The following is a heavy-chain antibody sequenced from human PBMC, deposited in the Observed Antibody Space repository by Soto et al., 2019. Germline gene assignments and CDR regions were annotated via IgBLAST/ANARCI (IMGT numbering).Heavy chain of an antibody. J-gene: IGHJ6*02. D-gene: IGHD3-16*01. V-gene: IGHV3-30*04. CDR3: ARDGASRPEAQIKYGLDF. CDR2: TSFDGSSK. CDR1: GFIFRSFA. Sequence: QVHLVESGGGVVQPGRTLRLSCVASGFIFRSFALHWVRQAPGKGLEWVAVTSFDGSSKFYADSVRGRFTISKDDSTYTVYLDMNSLTPEDSAVYFCARDGASRPEAQIKYGLDFWGQGTTVLVSS.